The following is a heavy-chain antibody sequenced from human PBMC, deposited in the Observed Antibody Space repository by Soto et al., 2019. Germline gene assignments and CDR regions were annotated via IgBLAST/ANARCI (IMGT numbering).Heavy chain of an antibody. D-gene: IGHD3-9*01. CDR2: IYHSGST. J-gene: IGHJ4*02. V-gene: IGHV4-30-2*01. Sequence: SETLSLTCAVSGGSISSGGYSWSWIRQPPGKGLEWIGYIYHSGSTYYNKSLKSQVNISVDRSKNQFSLKLSSVTAADTAVYYCARGMAEGQIFYYFDYWGQGALVTVS. CDR3: ARGMAEGQIFYYFDY. CDR1: GGSISSGGYS.